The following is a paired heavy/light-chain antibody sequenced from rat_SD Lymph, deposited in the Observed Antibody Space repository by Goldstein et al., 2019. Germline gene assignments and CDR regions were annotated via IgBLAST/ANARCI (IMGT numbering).Heavy chain of an antibody. CDR2: ISTGGGNT. D-gene: IGHD1-3*01. CDR3: AKTGAFNYGSYGHWFAY. V-gene: IGHV5S13*01. J-gene: IGHJ3*01. CDR1: GFTYSNYV. Sequence: EVQLVESGGGLVQPGRSLKLSCAASGFTYSNYVMAWVRQAPTKGLEWVASISTGGGNTYYRDSVKGRFTISRDNAKNTLYLQIDSLRSEDTATYYCAKTGAFNYGSYGHWFAYWGQGTLVTVSS.
Light chain of an antibody. V-gene: IGKV22S1*01. CDR3: QQYNSWPT. CDR2: YTN. Sequence: DIQMTQSPSLLSASVGDRVTLSCKASQNIYKYLNWYQQKLGEAPKLLIYYTNSLQTGIPSRFSGSGSGTDYTLTISSLQPEDVATYFCQQYNSWPTFGAGTKLELK. CDR1: QNIYKY. J-gene: IGKJ2-1*01.